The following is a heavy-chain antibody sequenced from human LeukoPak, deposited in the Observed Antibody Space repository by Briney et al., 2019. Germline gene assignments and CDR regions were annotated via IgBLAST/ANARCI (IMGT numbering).Heavy chain of an antibody. CDR1: GGSISDYY. V-gene: IGHV4-59*08. J-gene: IGHJ1*01. D-gene: IGHD4-17*01. CDR2: IYYSGIT. Sequence: SETLSLTCTVSGGSISDYYWSWIRQPPGKGLEWIGYIYYSGITNYNPSLKTRVTILVDTSKNQFSLKLSSVTAADTAVYYCARVRYGDIEHWGQGTLVTVSS. CDR3: ARVRYGDIEH.